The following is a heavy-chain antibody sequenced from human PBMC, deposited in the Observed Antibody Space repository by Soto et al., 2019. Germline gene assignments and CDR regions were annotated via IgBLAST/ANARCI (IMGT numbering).Heavy chain of an antibody. CDR1: GGSFSGYY. CDR3: SRVVLLVVAGTDEGWFYP. J-gene: IGHJ5*02. D-gene: IGHD6-19*01. CDR2: INHSGST. V-gene: IGHV4-34*01. Sequence: SETLSLTCAVYGGSFSGYYWSWIRQPPGKGLEWMGEINHSGSTNYNPSLKSRVNISVATSKHQFSLQLSSVTAADTAVYYCSRVVLLVVAGTDEGWFYPWGQGTLITVS.